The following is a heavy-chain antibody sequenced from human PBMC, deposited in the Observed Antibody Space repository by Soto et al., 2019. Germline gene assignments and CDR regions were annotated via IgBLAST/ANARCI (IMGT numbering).Heavy chain of an antibody. CDR1: GGPIKTGDYY. V-gene: IGHV4-30-4*01. J-gene: IGHJ4*02. Sequence: SETLSLTCNVSGGPIKTGDYYWNWIRQPPGKGLEWIGYVFYSGATNYSPSLKSWAAISMDTSKNQFSLSLTSVTAADTAVYYCARAGFSYGHLLFWGQGIRVTVSS. CDR3: ARAGFSYGHLLF. CDR2: VFYSGAT. D-gene: IGHD3-10*01.